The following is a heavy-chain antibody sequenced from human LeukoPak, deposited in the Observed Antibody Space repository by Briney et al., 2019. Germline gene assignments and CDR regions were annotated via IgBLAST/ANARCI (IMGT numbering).Heavy chain of an antibody. CDR2: ISTYNGNT. D-gene: IGHD6-19*01. J-gene: IGHJ4*02. V-gene: IGHV1-18*01. CDR1: GYTFTNYG. CDR3: ARMMSIPVAGHRPLFDY. Sequence: GASVKVSCKASGYTFTNYGINWVRQAPGQGLEWMGRISTYNGNTNYAQDLQGRVTMTTDTSTSTAYMELRTLTSDDTAVYYCARMMSIPVAGHRPLFDYWGQGTLVTVSS.